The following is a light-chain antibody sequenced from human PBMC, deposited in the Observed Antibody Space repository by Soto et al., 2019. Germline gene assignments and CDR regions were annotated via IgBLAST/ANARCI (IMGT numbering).Light chain of an antibody. Sequence: EINMTQSPASLFASVGHRFTITCRASQSISSYLNWYQQKPVKAPKLLXYAASSLQSGVPSRFSGSGSGTDFSLTISSLQPEDFANYYCQQSYSTPPLTFGGGTKVDIK. CDR1: QSISSY. CDR3: QQSYSTPPLT. CDR2: AAS. J-gene: IGKJ4*01. V-gene: IGKV1-39*01.